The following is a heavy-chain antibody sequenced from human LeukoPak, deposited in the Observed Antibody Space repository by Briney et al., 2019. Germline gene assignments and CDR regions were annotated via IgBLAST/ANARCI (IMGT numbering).Heavy chain of an antibody. CDR2: IYYSGST. CDR1: GGSISSGDYY. J-gene: IGHJ3*02. V-gene: IGHV4-30-4*08. CDR3: ARAEAVAGTIDI. D-gene: IGHD6-19*01. Sequence: SEILSLTCTVSGGSISSGDYYWSWIRQPPGKGVEWNGYIYYSGSTYYNPSLKSRVTISVDTSNNQFSLKLSSETAADTAVYYCARAEAVAGTIDIWGQGTMVTVSS.